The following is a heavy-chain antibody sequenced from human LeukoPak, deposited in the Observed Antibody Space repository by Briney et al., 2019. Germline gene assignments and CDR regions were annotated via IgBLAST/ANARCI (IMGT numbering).Heavy chain of an antibody. Sequence: PSQSLSLTCTVSGGSISSGSYYWSWIRQPAGKGLEWIVRIYTSGSSNYNPSHRSLVTISADTSKNHFSLRLRSVTAADTAVYYCARLAAISGSDYPDDWGQGTLVTVSS. J-gene: IGHJ4*02. D-gene: IGHD1-26*01. CDR2: IYTSGSS. CDR3: ARLAAISGSDYPDD. V-gene: IGHV4-61*02. CDR1: GGSISSGSYY.